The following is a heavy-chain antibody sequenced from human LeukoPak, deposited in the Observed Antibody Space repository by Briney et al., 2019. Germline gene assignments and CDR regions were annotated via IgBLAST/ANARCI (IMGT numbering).Heavy chain of an antibody. D-gene: IGHD6-19*01. Sequence: SVKVSCKASGGTFSSYAISWVRQAPGQGLEWMGRIIPILGIANYAQKFQGRVTITADKSTSTAYMELSSLRSEDTAVYYCARGGAVAGIGIGSWFDPWGQGTLVTVSS. CDR2: IIPILGIA. J-gene: IGHJ5*02. CDR1: GGTFSSYA. CDR3: ARGGAVAGIGIGSWFDP. V-gene: IGHV1-69*04.